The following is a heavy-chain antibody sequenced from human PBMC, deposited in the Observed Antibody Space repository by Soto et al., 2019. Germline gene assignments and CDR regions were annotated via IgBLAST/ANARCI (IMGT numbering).Heavy chain of an antibody. J-gene: IGHJ4*02. CDR1: GYTFTSYG. D-gene: IGHD2-2*01. CDR2: ISAYNGNT. V-gene: IGHV1-18*01. CDR3: ARVDRYCSSTSCYSHDY. Sequence: ASVKVSCKASGYTFTSYGISWVRQAPGQGLEWMGWISAYNGNTNYAQKLQGRVTMTTDTSTSTAYMELRSLRSDDTAVYYCARVDRYCSSTSCYSHDYWGQGTLVTVPQ.